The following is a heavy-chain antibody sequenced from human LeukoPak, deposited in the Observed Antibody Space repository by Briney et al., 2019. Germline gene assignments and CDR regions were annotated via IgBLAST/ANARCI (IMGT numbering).Heavy chain of an antibody. CDR1: GYTFTVYD. J-gene: IGHJ4*02. CDR2: MNPNSGNT. D-gene: IGHD3-3*01. CDR3: ARATTWSGNFYYFDY. Sequence: ASVKVSCKASGYTFTVYDINWVRQATGQGLEWMGWMNPNSGNTGYAQKFQGRVTINGNTSISTAYMELSSLRSEDTAVYYCARATTWSGNFYYFDYWAQGTLVTVSS. V-gene: IGHV1-8*01.